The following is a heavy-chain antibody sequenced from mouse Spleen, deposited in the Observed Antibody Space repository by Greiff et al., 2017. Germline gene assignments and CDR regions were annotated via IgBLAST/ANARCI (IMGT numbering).Heavy chain of an antibody. D-gene: IGHD2-1*01. Sequence: VQLQQPGTELVKPGASVKLSCKASGYTFTSYWMHWVKQRPGQGLEWIGNINPSNGGTNYNEKFKSKATQTVDKSSSTAYMQLSSLTSEDSAVYYCARSIYYGNYDWYFDVWGAGTTVTVSS. CDR1: GYTFTSYW. V-gene: IGHV1-53*01. CDR3: ARSIYYGNYDWYFDV. CDR2: INPSNGGT. J-gene: IGHJ1*01.